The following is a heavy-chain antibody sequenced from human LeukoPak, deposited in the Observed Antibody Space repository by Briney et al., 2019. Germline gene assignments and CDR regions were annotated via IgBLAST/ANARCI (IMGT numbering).Heavy chain of an antibody. CDR2: IRQDGSQK. CDR1: GFTFSSYW. Sequence: GGSLRLSCAASGFTFSSYWMSWVRQAPGKGLEWVATIRQDGSQKYYVDSVKGRFTISRDNAKNSLYLQMNSLRAEDTAVYYCARAAIAAAVNYYYYMDVWGKGTTVTISS. D-gene: IGHD6-13*01. CDR3: ARAAIAAAVNYYYYMDV. J-gene: IGHJ6*03. V-gene: IGHV3-7*01.